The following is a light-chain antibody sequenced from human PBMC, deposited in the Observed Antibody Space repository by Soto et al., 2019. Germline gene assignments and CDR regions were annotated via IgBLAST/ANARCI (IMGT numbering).Light chain of an antibody. J-gene: IGKJ4*01. V-gene: IGKV3-15*01. CDR3: QQYNNWPIT. CDR1: QSVRDN. Sequence: EIVMTQSPVTLSVSPGERATLSCRASQSVRDNLAWYQQKPGQAPRLLIYGTSTRATGIPASFSGSGSGTEFTLNISSLQSEDFAVYYCQQYNNWPITFGGGTKVEIK. CDR2: GTS.